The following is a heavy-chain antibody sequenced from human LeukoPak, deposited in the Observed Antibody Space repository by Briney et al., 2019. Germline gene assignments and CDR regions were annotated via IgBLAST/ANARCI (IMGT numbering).Heavy chain of an antibody. CDR1: GFTFSSYE. Sequence: GGSLRLSCAASGFTFSSYEMNWVRQAPGKGLEWVSSIGGSGGSTYYADSVKGRFTISRDNSKNTLYLQMNSLRAEDTAVYYCAKVETAAAATLRGFDYWGQGSLVTFSS. CDR3: AKVETAAAATLRGFDY. D-gene: IGHD6-13*01. CDR2: IGGSGGST. J-gene: IGHJ4*02. V-gene: IGHV3-23*01.